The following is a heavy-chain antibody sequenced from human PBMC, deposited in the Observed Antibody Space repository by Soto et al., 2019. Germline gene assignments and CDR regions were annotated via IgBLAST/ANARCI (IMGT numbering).Heavy chain of an antibody. Sequence: GGSLRLSCAGSGFTFSSYAMSWVRQAPGKGLEWVSYISSSSSTIYYADSVKGRFTISRDNAKNSLYLQMNSLRAEDTAVYYYAIGNLGDYWGQGTLVTVSS. D-gene: IGHD4-4*01. CDR3: AIGNLGDY. CDR1: GFTFSSYA. J-gene: IGHJ4*02. CDR2: ISSSSSTI. V-gene: IGHV3-48*01.